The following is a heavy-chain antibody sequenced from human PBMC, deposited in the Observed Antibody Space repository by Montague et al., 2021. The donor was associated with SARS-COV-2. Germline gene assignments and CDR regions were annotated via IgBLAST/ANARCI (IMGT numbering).Heavy chain of an antibody. CDR1: GGSISSSSYY. V-gene: IGHV4-39*01. J-gene: IGHJ5*02. D-gene: IGHD3-10*01. CDR2: IYYSGST. Sequence: SETLSLTCTVSGGSISSSSYYWGWIREPPGEGLEWIGGIYYSGSTYYNPSLKSRVTISVDTSKNQFSLKLSSVTAADTAVYYCASHPSVLLWFGELLSDRFDPWGQGTLVTVSS. CDR3: ASHPSVLLWFGELLSDRFDP.